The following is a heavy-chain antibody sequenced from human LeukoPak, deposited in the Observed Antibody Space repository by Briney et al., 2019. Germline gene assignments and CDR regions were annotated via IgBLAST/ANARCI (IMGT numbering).Heavy chain of an antibody. D-gene: IGHD3-22*01. CDR3: ARAPYYYDSSGYGPTNFDY. V-gene: IGHV4-59*12. CDR1: GGSISGYY. CDR2: IYYSGST. Sequence: SETLSLTCTVSGGSISGYYWTWIRQPPGKGLEWIGYIYYSGSTYYNPSPKSRVTISVDTSKNQFSLKLSSVTAADTAVYYCARAPYYYDSSGYGPTNFDYWGQGTLVTVSS. J-gene: IGHJ4*02.